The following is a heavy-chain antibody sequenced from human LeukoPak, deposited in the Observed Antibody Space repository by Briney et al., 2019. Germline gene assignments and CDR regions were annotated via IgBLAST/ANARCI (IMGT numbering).Heavy chain of an antibody. CDR1: GYTFTSHY. V-gene: IGHV1-46*04. D-gene: IGHD6-6*01. Sequence: ASVKVSCKASGYTFTSHYMHWVRQAPGQGLEWMGIINPSGGSTTYAQKLQGRVTMTRDTSTSTAYMELSSLRSEDTAVYYCARTAGDIAARRDYYFDYWGQGTLVAVSS. CDR3: ARTAGDIAARRDYYFDY. CDR2: INPSGGST. J-gene: IGHJ4*02.